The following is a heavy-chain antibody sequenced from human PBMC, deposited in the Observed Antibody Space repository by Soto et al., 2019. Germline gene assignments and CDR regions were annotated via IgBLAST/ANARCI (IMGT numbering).Heavy chain of an antibody. Sequence: EVQLVESGGGLVKPGGSLRLSCAASGFTFSDYTMNWDRQAPGKGLEWVSSISGSSSYIYYADSLKGRITISRDNAKNSLYLQMNSLRAEDTAVYYCARDYGDDALGGYYFDYWGQGTLVTVSS. CDR1: GFTFSDYT. D-gene: IGHD4-17*01. V-gene: IGHV3-21*01. CDR3: ARDYGDDALGGYYFDY. CDR2: ISGSSSYI. J-gene: IGHJ4*02.